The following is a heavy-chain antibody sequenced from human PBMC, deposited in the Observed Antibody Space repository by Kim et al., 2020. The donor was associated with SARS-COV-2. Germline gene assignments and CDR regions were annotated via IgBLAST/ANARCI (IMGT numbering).Heavy chain of an antibody. Sequence: ASVKVSCKASGYTFTSYGISWVRQAPGQGLEWMGWISAYNGNTNYAQKLQGRVTMTTDTSTSTAYMELRSLRSDDTAVYYCARAYSSSWSRQPFDYWGQGTLVTVSS. CDR3: ARAYSSSWSRQPFDY. D-gene: IGHD6-13*01. V-gene: IGHV1-18*01. J-gene: IGHJ4*02. CDR1: GYTFTSYG. CDR2: ISAYNGNT.